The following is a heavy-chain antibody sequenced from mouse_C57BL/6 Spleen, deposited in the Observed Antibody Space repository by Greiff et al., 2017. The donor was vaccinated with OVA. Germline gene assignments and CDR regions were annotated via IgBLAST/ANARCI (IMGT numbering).Heavy chain of an antibody. V-gene: IGHV1-54*01. CDR2: INPGSGGT. J-gene: IGHJ2*01. D-gene: IGHD2-5*01. Sequence: QVQLQQSGAELVRPGTSVKVSCKASGYAFTNYLIEWVKQRPGQGLEWIGVINPGSGGTNYNEKFKGKATLTADKSSSTAYMQLSSLTSEDSAVYVCARRAYYSNPLDYWGQGTTLTVSS. CDR1: GYAFTNYL. CDR3: ARRAYYSNPLDY.